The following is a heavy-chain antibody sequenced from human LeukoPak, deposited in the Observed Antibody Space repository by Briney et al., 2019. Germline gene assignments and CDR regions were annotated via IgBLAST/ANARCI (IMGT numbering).Heavy chain of an antibody. V-gene: IGHV3-7*01. CDR3: AGGRGWFFDY. CDR1: GFSFSDYW. D-gene: IGHD6-19*01. J-gene: IGHJ4*02. CDR2: IKKDGSEK. Sequence: GGSLRLSXAASGFSFSDYWMTWVRQVSGKGLEWAAIIKKDGSEKIYVDSVKGRFTISRDNAKNSVYLQMNSLRAEDTAVYYCAGGRGWFFDYWGLGTPVTVSS.